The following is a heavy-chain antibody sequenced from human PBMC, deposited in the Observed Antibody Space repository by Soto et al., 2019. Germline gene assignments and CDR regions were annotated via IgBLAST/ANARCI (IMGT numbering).Heavy chain of an antibody. V-gene: IGHV3-23*01. D-gene: IGHD6-6*01. CDR3: AKDRTVAARNFDY. Sequence: GSLRLSCAASGXAFSNYSMCWVRQAPGKGLEWVSSISTSIGATYYADSVKGRFTISRDDSKDTLYLQMDSLRAEDSDVYYCAKDRTVAARNFDYWGQGTQGTVSS. CDR1: GXAFSNYS. CDR2: ISTSIGAT. J-gene: IGHJ4*02.